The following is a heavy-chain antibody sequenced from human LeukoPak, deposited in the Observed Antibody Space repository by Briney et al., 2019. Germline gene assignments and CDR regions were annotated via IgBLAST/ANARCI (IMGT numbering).Heavy chain of an antibody. CDR1: GGSFSGYY. J-gene: IGHJ3*02. V-gene: IGHV4-34*01. Sequence: SETLSLTCAVYGGSFSGYYWSWIRQPPGKGLEWIGEINHSGSTNYNPSLKSRVTISVDTSKNQFSLKLSSVTAADTAVYYCALRPSPLADAFDIWGQGTMVTVSS. CDR3: ALRPSPLADAFDI. D-gene: IGHD4-17*01. CDR2: INHSGST.